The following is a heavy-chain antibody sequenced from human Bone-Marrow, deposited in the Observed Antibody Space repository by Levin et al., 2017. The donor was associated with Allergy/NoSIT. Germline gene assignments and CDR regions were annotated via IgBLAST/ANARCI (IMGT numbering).Heavy chain of an antibody. V-gene: IGHV3-33*01. CDR2: IWYDGSNK. Sequence: SGGSLRLSCEASGFTLSSYGMHWVRQAPGKGLEWVADIWYDGSNKYYADSVKGRFTISRDNSKNTLSLQMNSLRAEDTAVYYCAREAIGVAGTGGSFDIWGQGTMVTVSS. CDR3: AREAIGVAGTGGSFDI. J-gene: IGHJ3*02. CDR1: GFTLSSYG. D-gene: IGHD6-19*01.